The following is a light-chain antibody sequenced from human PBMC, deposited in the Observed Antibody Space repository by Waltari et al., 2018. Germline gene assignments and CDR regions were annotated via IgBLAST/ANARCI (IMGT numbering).Light chain of an antibody. CDR3: SSYAGSHTVLL. V-gene: IGLV2-8*01. CDR2: EAS. CDR1: SSDLGGYPY. J-gene: IGLJ2*01. Sequence: QSALTQPPSASGSPGQSVTISCTGTSSDLGGYPYVSWFHQHPGEAPKLIIFEASKRSSGVPDRFSGSKAGNTASLTVSGLQADDEADYYCSSYAGSHTVLLFGGGTKLTVL.